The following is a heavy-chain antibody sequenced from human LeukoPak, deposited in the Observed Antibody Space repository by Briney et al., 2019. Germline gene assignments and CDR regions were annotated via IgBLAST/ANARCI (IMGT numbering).Heavy chain of an antibody. CDR2: FDPEDGET. J-gene: IGHJ4*02. V-gene: IGHV1-24*01. CDR3: ATGFVSWPYSSGWRVVDY. Sequence: ASVKVSCKVSGYTLTELSMHWVRQAPGKGLEWMGGFDPEDGETIYAQKFQGRVTMTEDTSTDTAYMELSSLRSEDTAVYYCATGFVSWPYSSGWRVVDYWGRGTLVTVSS. D-gene: IGHD6-19*01. CDR1: GYTLTELS.